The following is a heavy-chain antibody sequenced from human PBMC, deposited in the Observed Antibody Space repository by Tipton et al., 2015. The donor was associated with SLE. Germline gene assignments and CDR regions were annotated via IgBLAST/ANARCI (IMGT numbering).Heavy chain of an antibody. D-gene: IGHD4-23*01. V-gene: IGHV1-46*01. CDR3: ARRSGGNTFYYFDY. CDR1: GYTFINHH. CDR2: INPITSIT. J-gene: IGHJ4*02. Sequence: QLVQSGAEVKNPGASVKISCKASGYTFINHHFHWARQAPGQGLEWMGIINPITSITTYAQKFQGRVTMTRDTSTSTLYMELSSLRSEDTAVYYCARRSGGNTFYYFDYWGQGTLVTVSS.